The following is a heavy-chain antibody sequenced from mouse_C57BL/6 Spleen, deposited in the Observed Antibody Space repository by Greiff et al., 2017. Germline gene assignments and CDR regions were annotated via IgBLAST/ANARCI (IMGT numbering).Heavy chain of an antibody. V-gene: IGHV1-72*01. D-gene: IGHD2-1*01. Sequence: QVQLQQPGAELVKPGASVKLSCKASGYTFTSYWMHWVKQRPGRGLEWIGRIDPNSGGTKYNEKFKSKATLTVDKPSSTAYMQLSSLTSEASAVYYCARSYYGNYVEAWFAYWGQGTLVTVSA. CDR1: GYTFTSYW. J-gene: IGHJ3*01. CDR3: ARSYYGNYVEAWFAY. CDR2: IDPNSGGT.